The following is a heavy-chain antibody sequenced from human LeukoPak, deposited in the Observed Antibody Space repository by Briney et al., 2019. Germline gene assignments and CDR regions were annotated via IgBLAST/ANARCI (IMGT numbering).Heavy chain of an antibody. J-gene: IGHJ4*02. Sequence: ASVKVSCKASGYTFSDYYMHWVRQAPGQGLEWMGWLNPNSGGTNYAQKFQGRVTLTRDTSISTAYMELYRLRSDDTAVYYCAREDYGYGDSEGYWGQGTLVTVSS. CDR1: GYTFSDYY. CDR3: AREDYGYGDSEGY. V-gene: IGHV1-2*02. CDR2: LNPNSGGT. D-gene: IGHD4-17*01.